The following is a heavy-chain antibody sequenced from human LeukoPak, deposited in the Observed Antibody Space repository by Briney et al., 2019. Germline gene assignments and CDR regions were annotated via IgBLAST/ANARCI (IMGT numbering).Heavy chain of an antibody. J-gene: IGHJ4*02. CDR3: ARDGYTYGSFDY. CDR1: GGSISSSGYF. Sequence: PSETLSLTCSVSGGSISSSGYFWGWIRQPPGKGLEWIGSIYYSGSTYSNPSLKGRVTISVDTSKSQFSLKLSSVTAADTAVYYCARDGYTYGSFDYWGQGTLVTVSS. D-gene: IGHD5-18*01. V-gene: IGHV4-39*01. CDR2: IYYSGST.